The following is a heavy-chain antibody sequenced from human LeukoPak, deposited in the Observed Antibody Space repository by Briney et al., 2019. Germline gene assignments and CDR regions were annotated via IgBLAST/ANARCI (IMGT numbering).Heavy chain of an antibody. CDR3: ARVLEVGWNYFDY. CDR2: MSYDGNNK. J-gene: IGHJ4*02. V-gene: IGHV3-30*04. CDR1: GFTFSSYA. D-gene: IGHD2-15*01. Sequence: GGSLRLSCAASGFTFSSYAMHWVRQAPGKGLEWVATMSYDGNNKYYADSVKGRFTISRDNSKNTLYLQMNSLRAEDTAVYYCARVLEVGWNYFDYWGQGTLVTVSS.